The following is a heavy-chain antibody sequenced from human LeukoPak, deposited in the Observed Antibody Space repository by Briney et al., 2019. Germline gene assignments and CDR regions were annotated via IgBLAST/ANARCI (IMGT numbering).Heavy chain of an antibody. CDR1: GFTFSSYV. CDR2: IYSDGST. CDR3: AREGVRDGYNFGFDY. J-gene: IGHJ4*02. Sequence: GGSLRLSCAASGFTFSSYVMSWVRQAPGKGLEWVSVIYSDGSTYYADSVKGRFTISRDNSKNTLYLQMNSLRAEDTAVYYCAREGVRDGYNFGFDYWGQGTLVTVSS. V-gene: IGHV3-23*03. D-gene: IGHD5-24*01.